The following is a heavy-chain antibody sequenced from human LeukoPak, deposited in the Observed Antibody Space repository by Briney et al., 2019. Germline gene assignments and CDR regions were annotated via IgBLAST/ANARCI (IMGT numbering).Heavy chain of an antibody. CDR2: INPRGGST. CDR3: ARDLGALQDDDY. V-gene: IGHV1-46*01. D-gene: IGHD5-24*01. J-gene: IGHJ4*02. Sequence: ASVKVSCKASGYTFTSYYMHWVRQAPGQGLEWMGIINPRGGSTSYAQKFQGRVTMTRDTSTSTVYMELSSLRSEDTAVYYCARDLGALQDDDYWGQGTLVTVSS. CDR1: GYTFTSYY.